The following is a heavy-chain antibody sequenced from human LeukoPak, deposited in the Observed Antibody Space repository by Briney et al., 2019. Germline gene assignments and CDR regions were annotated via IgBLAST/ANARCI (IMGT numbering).Heavy chain of an antibody. Sequence: PSETLSLTCTVSGGSISSYYWSWIRQPPGKGLEWIGEINHSGSTNYNPSLKSRVTISVDTSKNQFSLKLSSVTAADTAVYYCARHIVVVVAATPGIAVAGTADAFDIWGQGTMVTVSS. CDR1: GGSISSYY. CDR3: ARHIVVVVAATPGIAVAGTADAFDI. CDR2: INHSGST. V-gene: IGHV4-34*01. J-gene: IGHJ3*02. D-gene: IGHD2-15*01.